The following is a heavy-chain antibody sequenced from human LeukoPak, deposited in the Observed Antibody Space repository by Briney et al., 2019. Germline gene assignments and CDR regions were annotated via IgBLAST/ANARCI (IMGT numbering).Heavy chain of an antibody. V-gene: IGHV1-18*01. J-gene: IGHJ4*02. CDR1: GYTFTSYG. CDR2: ISAYNGNT. D-gene: IGHD3-22*01. CDR3: ARVYSRRSSGYYYADY. Sequence: GASVKVSCKASGYTFTSYGISWVRQAPGQGLEWMGWISAYNGNTNYAQKLQGRVTMTTDTSTSTAYMELRSLRSEDTAVYYCARVYSRRSSGYYYADYWGQGTLVTVS.